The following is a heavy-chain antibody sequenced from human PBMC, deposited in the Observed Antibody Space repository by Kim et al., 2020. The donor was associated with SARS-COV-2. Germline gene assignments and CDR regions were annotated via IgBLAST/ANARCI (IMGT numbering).Heavy chain of an antibody. Sequence: GNTNYAQKLQGRVTMTTDTSTSTAYMELRSLRSDDTAVYYCARAESGWDYWGQGTLVTVSS. V-gene: IGHV1-18*01. CDR2: GNT. CDR3: ARAESGWDY. J-gene: IGHJ4*02. D-gene: IGHD6-19*01.